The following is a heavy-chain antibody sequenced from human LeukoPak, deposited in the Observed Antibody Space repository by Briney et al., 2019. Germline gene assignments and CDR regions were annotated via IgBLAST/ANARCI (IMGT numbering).Heavy chain of an antibody. D-gene: IGHD6-19*01. V-gene: IGHV3-23*01. J-gene: IGHJ4*02. CDR2: ISGSGGST. CDR1: GFTFSSYA. Sequence: GGSLRLSCAASGFTFSSYAMSWVRQAPGKGLEWVSAISGSGGSTYYADSVKGRFTISRDNAKNSLYLQMNSLRAEDTAVYYCALIAVAGTESFDYWGQGTLVTVSS. CDR3: ALIAVAGTESFDY.